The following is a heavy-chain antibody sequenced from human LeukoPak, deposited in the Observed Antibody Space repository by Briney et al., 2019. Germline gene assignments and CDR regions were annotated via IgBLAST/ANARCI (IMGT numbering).Heavy chain of an antibody. D-gene: IGHD3-22*01. V-gene: IGHV3-30-3*01. CDR1: GFTFNIYA. CDR2: ISYDGDNK. CDR3: ARDGLQIVVANWFDP. J-gene: IGHJ5*02. Sequence: RGSLRLSCAASGFTFNIYAMHWVRQAPGKGLEWVAVISYDGDNKYYADSVKGRFTISRDNAKNSLYLQMNSLRAEDTAVYYCARDGLQIVVANWFDPWGQGTLVTVSS.